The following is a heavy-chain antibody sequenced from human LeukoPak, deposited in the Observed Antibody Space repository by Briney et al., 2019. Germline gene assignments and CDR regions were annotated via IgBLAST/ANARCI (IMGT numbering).Heavy chain of an antibody. CDR2: INPSGGST. CDR3: ARGPRGYSSSWLPFFDY. J-gene: IGHJ4*02. V-gene: IGHV1-46*01. CDR1: GYTFTSYY. D-gene: IGHD6-13*01. Sequence: ASVKVSCKASGYTFTSYYMHWVRQAPGQGLEWMGIINPSGGSTSYAQKFQGRVTMTRDTSTGTVYMELSSLRSEDTAVYYCARGPRGYSSSWLPFFDYWGQGTLVTVSS.